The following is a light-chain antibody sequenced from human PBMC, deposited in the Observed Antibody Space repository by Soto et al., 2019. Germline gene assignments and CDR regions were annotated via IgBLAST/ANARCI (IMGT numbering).Light chain of an antibody. V-gene: IGLV1-44*01. CDR2: SNS. J-gene: IGLJ1*01. Sequence: QSVLTQPPSASGTPGQRVTISCSGSSSNIATKSVNWYQQLPGTAPKLLIYSNSQRSSGVPDRFSGSKSGTSASLAIRGLQSEDEADYYCAAWEDSLNARYVFGTGTKLTVL. CDR1: SSNIATKS. CDR3: AAWEDSLNARYV.